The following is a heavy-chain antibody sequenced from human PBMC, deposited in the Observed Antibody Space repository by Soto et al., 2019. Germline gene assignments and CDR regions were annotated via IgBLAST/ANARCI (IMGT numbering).Heavy chain of an antibody. J-gene: IGHJ1*01. V-gene: IGHV3-23*01. Sequence: EVQLLESGGGLVQPGWSLRLSCAASGFTFTSYAMSWVRQAPGKGLEWVSAISGSGGSTDYADSVKGRFTISRDNSKNTLYLQMNSLRAEDTAVYYCANYDSSGYYYRHFQHWGQGTLVTVSS. CDR3: ANYDSSGYYYRHFQH. D-gene: IGHD3-22*01. CDR2: ISGSGGST. CDR1: GFTFTSYA.